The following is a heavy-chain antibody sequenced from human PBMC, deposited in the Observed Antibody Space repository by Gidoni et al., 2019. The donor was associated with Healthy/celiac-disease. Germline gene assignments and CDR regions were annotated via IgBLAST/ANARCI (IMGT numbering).Heavy chain of an antibody. D-gene: IGHD6-19*01. Sequence: EVQLVESGGGLVKPGGSLRLSCAASVFTFSSYRMNWVRQAPGKGLEWVSSISSSSSYIYYADSVKGRFTISRDNAKNSLYLQMNSLRAEDTAVYYCARDSIAVAGTVDYWGQGTLVTVSS. V-gene: IGHV3-21*01. CDR3: ARDSIAVAGTVDY. CDR2: ISSSSSYI. CDR1: VFTFSSYR. J-gene: IGHJ4*02.